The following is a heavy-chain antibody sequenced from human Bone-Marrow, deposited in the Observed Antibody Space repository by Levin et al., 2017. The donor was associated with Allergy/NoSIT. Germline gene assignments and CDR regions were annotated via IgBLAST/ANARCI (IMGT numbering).Heavy chain of an antibody. Sequence: GESLKISCAASGFTFSNYAMSWVRQAPGKGLEWVSSISLRGGSTYYADSVKGRFTISRDNSESTLYLQMNSLRAEDTAVYYCVKALEMATIPDYWGQGTLVTVSS. CDR2: ISLRGGST. V-gene: IGHV3-23*01. J-gene: IGHJ4*02. CDR3: VKALEMATIPDY. D-gene: IGHD5-24*01. CDR1: GFTFSNYA.